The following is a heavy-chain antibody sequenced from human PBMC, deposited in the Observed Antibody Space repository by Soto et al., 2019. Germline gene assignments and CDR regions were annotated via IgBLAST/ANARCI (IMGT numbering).Heavy chain of an antibody. CDR2: IFSDNER. CDR3: ARMNVDSYQFYYAMDV. J-gene: IGHJ6*02. CDR1: GFSLTTGKMG. Sequence: SGPYAGEPPETLTLTCTVSGFSLTTGKMGVSWIRQPPGKALEWLAHIFSDNERSYSTSLQGRLTISKDTSGSQVVLSMTNVDPVDTATYYCARMNVDSYQFYYAMDVWGQGTTVTVSS. D-gene: IGHD4-17*01. V-gene: IGHV2-26*01.